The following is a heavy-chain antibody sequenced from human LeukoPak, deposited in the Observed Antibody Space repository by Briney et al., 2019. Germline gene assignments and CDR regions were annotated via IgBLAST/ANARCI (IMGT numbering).Heavy chain of an antibody. V-gene: IGHV4-39*07. D-gene: IGHD1-14*01. J-gene: IGHJ3*02. Sequence: PSETLSLTCTVSGGSISSSSYYWGWIRQPPGKGLEWIGSIYYSGSTYYNPSLKSRVTISVDTSKNQFSLKLSSVTDADTAVYYCARVPLGAFDIWGQGTMVTVSS. CDR2: IYYSGST. CDR3: ARVPLGAFDI. CDR1: GGSISSSSYY.